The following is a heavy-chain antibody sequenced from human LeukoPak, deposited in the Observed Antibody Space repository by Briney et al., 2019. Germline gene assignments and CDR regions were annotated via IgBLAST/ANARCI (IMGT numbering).Heavy chain of an antibody. CDR1: GFTLSSYD. Sequence: GGSLRLSCAASGFTLSSYDMHWVRQATGKGLEWVSAIGTAGDTYYPGSVKGRFTISRENAKNSLYLQMNSLRAGDTAVYYCARAIGSGSPYYYYYGMDVWGQGTTVTVSS. CDR2: IGTAGDT. V-gene: IGHV3-13*01. D-gene: IGHD3-10*01. J-gene: IGHJ6*02. CDR3: ARAIGSGSPYYYYYGMDV.